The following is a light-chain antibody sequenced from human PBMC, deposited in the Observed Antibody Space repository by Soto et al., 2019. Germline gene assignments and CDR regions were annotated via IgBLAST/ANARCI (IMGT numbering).Light chain of an antibody. CDR3: QQYNNWPPL. CDR1: QRVGIN. V-gene: IGKV3-15*01. J-gene: IGKJ5*01. Sequence: EIVMTQSPTTLSVAPGGTYTLSCKASQRVGINLAWYQQKPGQAPRVFIYSASTRATGIPGRFRGSGSGTEGTITITSLKPEDGSVYYCQQYNNWPPLFGQGTRLEIK. CDR2: SAS.